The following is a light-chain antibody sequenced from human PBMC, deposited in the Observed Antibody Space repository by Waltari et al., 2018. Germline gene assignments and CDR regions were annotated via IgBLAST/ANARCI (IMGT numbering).Light chain of an antibody. CDR3: QTGGHGTWL. Sequence: QLVLTQSPSASASLGASVKLTCTLSSGHSSNIIAWHQQQPEKGPRYLMKVNSDGSHSKGDEIPDRFSGSSSGAERYLTSSSLQSEDEADYYCQTGGHGTWLFGGWTKLTVL. CDR2: VNSDGSH. V-gene: IGLV4-69*01. CDR1: SGHSSNI. J-gene: IGLJ3*02.